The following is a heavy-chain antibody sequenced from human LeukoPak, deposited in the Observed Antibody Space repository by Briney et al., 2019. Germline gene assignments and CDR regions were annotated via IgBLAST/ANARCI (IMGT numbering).Heavy chain of an antibody. D-gene: IGHD1-26*01. CDR1: GGSISSYY. V-gene: IGHV4-59*01. Sequence: SETLSLTCTVSGGSISSYYWSWIRQPPGKGLEWIGYIYYSGSTNYNPSLKSRVTISVDTSKNQFPLKLSSVTAADTAVYYCARVGIVGATYPFDYWGQGTLVTVSS. J-gene: IGHJ4*02. CDR3: ARVGIVGATYPFDY. CDR2: IYYSGST.